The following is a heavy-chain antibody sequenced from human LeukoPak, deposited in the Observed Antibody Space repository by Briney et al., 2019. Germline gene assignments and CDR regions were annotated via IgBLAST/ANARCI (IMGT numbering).Heavy chain of an antibody. CDR2: INHSGST. V-gene: IGHV4-34*01. D-gene: IGHD1-26*01. CDR3: ARGVMGSYYLRR. J-gene: IGHJ4*02. CDR1: GGSFSGYY. Sequence: PSETLSLTCAVYGGSFSGYYWSWIRQPPGKGLEWIGEINHSGSTNYNPSLKSRVTISVDTSKNQFSLELSSVTAADTAVYYCARGVMGSYYLRRWGQGTLVTVSS.